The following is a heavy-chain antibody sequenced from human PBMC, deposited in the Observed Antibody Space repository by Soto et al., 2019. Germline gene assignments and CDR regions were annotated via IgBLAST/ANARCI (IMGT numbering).Heavy chain of an antibody. V-gene: IGHV3-53*01. Sequence: VGSLRLSCAASGFSVSSTYMSWVRQAPGKGLEWVSTLSDGGSSHYADSVTGRFSVSRDNSKNTLYLQMNGLRADDTAIYYCARDYASGGYDYRGQGTQVTVSS. J-gene: IGHJ4*02. CDR2: LSDGGSS. CDR3: ARDYASGGYDY. D-gene: IGHD5-12*01. CDR1: GFSVSSTY.